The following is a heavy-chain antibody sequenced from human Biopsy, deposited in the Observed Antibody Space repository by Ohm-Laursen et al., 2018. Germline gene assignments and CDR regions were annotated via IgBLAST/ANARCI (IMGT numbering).Heavy chain of an antibody. CDR1: GGTFSSSA. J-gene: IGHJ5*02. CDR3: ARGGGYNWNNGWFDP. D-gene: IGHD1/OR15-1a*01. CDR2: IIGIFRTA. V-gene: IGHV1-69*01. Sequence: SSVKVSCKASGGTFSSSAITWVRQAPGQGLEWMGGIIGIFRTAHYAQKFQGRVTITADEFMSTAYMELSSLRSEDTAVYYCARGGGYNWNNGWFDPWGQGTLVTVSS.